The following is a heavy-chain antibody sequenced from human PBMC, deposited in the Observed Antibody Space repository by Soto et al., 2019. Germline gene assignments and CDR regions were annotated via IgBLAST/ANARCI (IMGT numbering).Heavy chain of an antibody. Sequence: QITLKESGPTLVKPTQTLTLTCTFSGFSLSTSGVGVGWIRQPPGKALEWLALIYWDDDKRYSPSLKSRLTITKDTSKNQLVLTMTNMDPVDTATYYCPHRLSRIAAAETTGWFDPWGQGTLVTVSS. D-gene: IGHD6-13*01. CDR1: GFSLSTSGVG. V-gene: IGHV2-5*02. J-gene: IGHJ5*02. CDR3: PHRLSRIAAAETTGWFDP. CDR2: IYWDDDK.